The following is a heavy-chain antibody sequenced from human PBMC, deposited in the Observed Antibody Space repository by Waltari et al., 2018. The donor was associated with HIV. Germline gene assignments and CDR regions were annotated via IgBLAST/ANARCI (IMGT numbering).Heavy chain of an antibody. D-gene: IGHD3-22*01. Sequence: QLQLQESGPGLVKPSETLSLTCTVSGGSISSSSYYWGWIRQPPGTGLEWIGSIYYSGSTYYNPSLKSRVTISVDTSKNQFSLKLSSVTAADTAVYYCATPYYYDSSGYLYYYYGMDVWGQGTTVTVSS. J-gene: IGHJ6*02. CDR3: ATPYYYDSSGYLYYYYGMDV. CDR1: GGSISSSSYY. V-gene: IGHV4-39*07. CDR2: IYYSGST.